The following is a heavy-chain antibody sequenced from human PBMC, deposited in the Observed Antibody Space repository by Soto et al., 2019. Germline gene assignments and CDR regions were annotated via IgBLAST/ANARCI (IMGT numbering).Heavy chain of an antibody. V-gene: IGHV1-3*01. CDR3: ARQKERTITMVRGVIMTGDY. J-gene: IGHJ4*02. D-gene: IGHD3-10*01. CDR2: INAGNGNT. Sequence: QVQLVQSGAEVKKPGASVKVSCKASGYTFTSYAMHWVRQAPGQRLEWMGWINAGNGNTKYSQKFQGRVTITRDTSASTAYMELSSLRSEDTAVYYCARQKERTITMVRGVIMTGDYWGQGTLVTVSS. CDR1: GYTFTSYA.